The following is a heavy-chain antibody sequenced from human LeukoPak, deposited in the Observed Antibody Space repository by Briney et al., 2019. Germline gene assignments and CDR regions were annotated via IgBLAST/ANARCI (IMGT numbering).Heavy chain of an antibody. CDR1: GFTFSSYA. D-gene: IGHD3-3*01. CDR2: ISGSGGST. J-gene: IGHJ4*02. V-gene: IGHV3-23*01. Sequence: GGSLRLSCAGSGFTFSSYAMNWVRQAPGKGLEWVSGISGSGGSTYYADSVKGRFTISRDNSKNTLYLQMNSLRAENAAIYYCAKDRIWSGYSKYYFDCWGQGTLVTVSS. CDR3: AKDRIWSGYSKYYFDC.